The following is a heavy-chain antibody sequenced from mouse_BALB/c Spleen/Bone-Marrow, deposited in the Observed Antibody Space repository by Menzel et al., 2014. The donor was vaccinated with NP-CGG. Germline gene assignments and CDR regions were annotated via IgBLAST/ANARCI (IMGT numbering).Heavy chain of an antibody. CDR3: TRDTSGYVYY. CDR1: GHTFTNSW. J-gene: IGHJ2*01. Sequence: QVQLKESGTELAKPGASVKMSCKASGHTFTNSWMHWVKQGPEQGLEWIGYINPSTGYTDYNQKFKDKATLTADKSSSTAHMQLSSLTSERSAVYYCTRDTSGYVYYWGQGTTLTVSS. D-gene: IGHD3-2*01. CDR2: INPSTGYT. V-gene: IGHV1-7*01.